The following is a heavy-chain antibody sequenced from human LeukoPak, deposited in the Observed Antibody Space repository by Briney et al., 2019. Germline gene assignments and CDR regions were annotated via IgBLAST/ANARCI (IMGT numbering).Heavy chain of an antibody. CDR1: GGSISSYY. D-gene: IGHD1-7*01. J-gene: IGHJ4*02. Sequence: SETLSLTCTVSGGSISSYYWGWIRQPPGKGLEWIGSIYYSGSTYYNPSLKSRVTISVDTSKNQFSLKLSSVTAADTAVYYCARHSWNYGVGYWGQGTLVTVSS. CDR3: ARHSWNYGVGY. CDR2: IYYSGST. V-gene: IGHV4-39*01.